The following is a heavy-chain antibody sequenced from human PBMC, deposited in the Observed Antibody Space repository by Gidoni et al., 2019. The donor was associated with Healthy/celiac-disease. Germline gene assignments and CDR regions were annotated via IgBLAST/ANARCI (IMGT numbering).Heavy chain of an antibody. D-gene: IGHD2-15*01. CDR3: ATLGYCSGGSCYPPAYNAFDI. V-gene: IGHV1-69-2*01. CDR2: VDPEDGET. CDR1: GYTFTGYY. J-gene: IGHJ3*02. Sequence: GATVKIYCKVSGYTFTGYYMHWVQQAPGKGLEWMGLVDPEDGETIYAEKFQGRVTITADTSTDTAYMELSSLRSEDTAVYYCATLGYCSGGSCYPPAYNAFDIWGQGTMVTVSS.